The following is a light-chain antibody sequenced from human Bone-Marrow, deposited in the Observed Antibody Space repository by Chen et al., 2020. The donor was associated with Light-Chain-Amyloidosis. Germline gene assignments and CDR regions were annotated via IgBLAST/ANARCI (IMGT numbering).Light chain of an antibody. Sequence: EIVLTQSPGTLYLSPGEGANLSCRTSQTISSNYLTWYQQKFGQAPRLLSYGSSSRATGIPDRFTGSGSGTDFTLTINRLEPEDFAMYYCQQYGTSPLTFGGGTKVEIK. CDR2: GSS. CDR3: QQYGTSPLT. J-gene: IGKJ4*01. CDR1: QTISSNY. V-gene: IGKV3-20*01.